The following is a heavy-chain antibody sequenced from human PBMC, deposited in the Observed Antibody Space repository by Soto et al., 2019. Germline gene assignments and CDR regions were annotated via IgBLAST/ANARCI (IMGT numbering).Heavy chain of an antibody. CDR3: ARRNGKREFDP. Sequence: PSETLSLTCTASGGSLSSTTYYWAWIRQSPGKRLEWIGSVFYGGSTYYNPSLKSRVTISIDTSKNQFSLNLTSVTAADTALYYCARRNGKREFDPWGQGTLVTVS. D-gene: IGHD1-26*01. CDR1: GGSLSSTTYY. V-gene: IGHV4-39*01. J-gene: IGHJ5*02. CDR2: VFYGGST.